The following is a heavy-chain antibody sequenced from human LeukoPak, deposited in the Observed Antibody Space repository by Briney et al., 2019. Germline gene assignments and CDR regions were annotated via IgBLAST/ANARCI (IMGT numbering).Heavy chain of an antibody. Sequence: ASVKVSCKASGYTFTGYYMHWVRQAPGQGLEWMGWINPNSGGTNYAQKFQGRVTMTRDTSISTAYMELSRLRSDDTAVYYCAREGLEGYDSSGDNYFDYWGQGTLVTVSS. D-gene: IGHD3-22*01. CDR3: AREGLEGYDSSGDNYFDY. V-gene: IGHV1-2*02. J-gene: IGHJ4*02. CDR2: INPNSGGT. CDR1: GYTFTGYY.